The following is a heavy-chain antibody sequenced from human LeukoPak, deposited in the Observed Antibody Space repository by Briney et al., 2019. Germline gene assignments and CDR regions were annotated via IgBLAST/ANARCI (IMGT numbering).Heavy chain of an antibody. D-gene: IGHD6-13*01. CDR1: GGTFSSYA. J-gene: IGHJ1*01. CDR2: IIPIFGTA. CDR3: ARDEIAAAGSAEYFQH. V-gene: IGHV1-69*13. Sequence: ASVKVSCKASGGTFSSYAISWVRQAPGQGLEWMGGIIPIFGTANYAQKFQGRVTITADESTSTAYMELSSLRSEDTAVYYCARDEIAAAGSAEYFQHWGQGTLVTVPS.